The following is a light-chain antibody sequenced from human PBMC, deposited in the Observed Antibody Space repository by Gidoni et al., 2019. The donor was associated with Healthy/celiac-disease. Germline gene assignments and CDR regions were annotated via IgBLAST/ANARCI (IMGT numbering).Light chain of an antibody. CDR3: QQRSNWPLT. V-gene: IGKV3-11*01. CDR2: DAS. Sequence: EILLTQSPATLSLSPWERATLSSRASQSVSSYLAWYQQKPGQAPRLLIYDASNRATGIPARFSGSGAGTDFTLTISSLEPEDFAVYYCQQRSNWPLTFGGGTKVEIK. J-gene: IGKJ4*01. CDR1: QSVSSY.